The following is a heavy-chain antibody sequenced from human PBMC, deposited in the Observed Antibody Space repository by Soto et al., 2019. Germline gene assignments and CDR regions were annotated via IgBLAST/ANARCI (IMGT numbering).Heavy chain of an antibody. D-gene: IGHD2-2*02. CDR1: GFTFSSYS. CDR2: ISSSSSYI. CDR3: ARDGGGAVPTSIAYTFDI. V-gene: IGHV3-21*01. J-gene: IGHJ3*02. Sequence: GSLRLSCAASGFTFSSYSMNWVRQAPGKGLEWVSSISSSSSYIYYADSVKGRFTISRDNAKNSLYLQMNSLRAEDTAVYYCARDGGGAVPTSIAYTFDIWGRGTMVTVSS.